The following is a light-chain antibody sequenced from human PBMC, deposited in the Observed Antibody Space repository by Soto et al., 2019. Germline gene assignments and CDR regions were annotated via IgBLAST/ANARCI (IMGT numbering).Light chain of an antibody. V-gene: IGKV1-39*01. J-gene: IGKJ3*01. CDR1: QTINTF. CDR2: SAS. Sequence: DIPMTQSPSSLSASVGHRVTITCRASQTINTFLHWYQQKPGHAPNLLIYSASTLQPGVPSRFSGSGSGTDFTLTISSLQPVDFATYFCQQTFSFPHTFGPGTKVDLK. CDR3: QQTFSFPHT.